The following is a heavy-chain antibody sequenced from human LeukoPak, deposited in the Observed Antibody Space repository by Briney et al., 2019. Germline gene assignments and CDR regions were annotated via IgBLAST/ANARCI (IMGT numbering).Heavy chain of an antibody. CDR3: ARAVDSSAFPPFQH. CDR1: GGSISSGSYY. J-gene: IGHJ1*01. V-gene: IGHV4-61*02. D-gene: IGHD3-22*01. Sequence: SQTLSLTCTVSGGSISSGSYYWNWIRQPAGKGLEWIGRIYTSGSTNYNPSLKSRVTISVDTSKNQFSLKLSSVTAADTAVYYCARAVDSSAFPPFQHWGQGNLVTVSS. CDR2: IYTSGST.